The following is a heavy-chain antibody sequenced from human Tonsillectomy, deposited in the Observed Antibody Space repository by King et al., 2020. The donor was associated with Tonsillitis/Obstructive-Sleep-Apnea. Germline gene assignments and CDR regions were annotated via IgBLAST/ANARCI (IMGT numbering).Heavy chain of an antibody. CDR2: VKQDGSEK. V-gene: IGHV3-7*03. CDR1: GFTFSSYW. CDR3: VGGARMGERPLDY. Sequence: VQLVESGGGLVQPGGSLRLSCAASGFTFSSYWMHWVREAPGKGLEWVANVKQDGSEKYYVDSVKGRFTISRDNAKNSVFLQMNSLRAEDTAVYYCVGGARMGERPLDYWGQGTLVPVSS. J-gene: IGHJ4*02. D-gene: IGHD1-14*01.